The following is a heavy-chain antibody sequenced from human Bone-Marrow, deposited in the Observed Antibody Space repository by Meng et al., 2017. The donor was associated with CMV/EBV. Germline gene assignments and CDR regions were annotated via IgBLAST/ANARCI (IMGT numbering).Heavy chain of an antibody. CDR1: GGSFSGYY. CDR3: ARLPSGSRAYYYYYGMDV. D-gene: IGHD1-26*01. CDR2: INHSGST. Sequence: SETLSLTCAVYGGSFSGYYWSWIRQPPGKGLEWIGEINHSGSTNYNPSLKSRVTISVDTSKNQFSLKLSSVTAADTAVYYCARLPSGSRAYYYYYGMDVWGQGTTVTVSS. V-gene: IGHV4-34*01. J-gene: IGHJ6*02.